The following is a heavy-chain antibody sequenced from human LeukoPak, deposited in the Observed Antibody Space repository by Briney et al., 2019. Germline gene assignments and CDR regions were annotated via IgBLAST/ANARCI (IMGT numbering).Heavy chain of an antibody. J-gene: IGHJ4*02. CDR3: AKGRTFGGVDY. CDR2: ISDSGSST. D-gene: IGHD3-16*01. Sequence: GGSLRLSCAASGFTFSSYVMTWVRQAPGKGLEWVSAISDSGSSTYYADSVKGRFTISRDNSKNTLYLQMNSLRAEDTAVYYCAKGRTFGGVDYWGQGTLVTVSS. CDR1: GFTFSSYV. V-gene: IGHV3-23*01.